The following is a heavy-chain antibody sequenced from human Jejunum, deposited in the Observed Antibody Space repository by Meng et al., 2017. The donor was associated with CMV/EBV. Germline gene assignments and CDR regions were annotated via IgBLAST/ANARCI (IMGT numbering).Heavy chain of an antibody. CDR3: TGVAGYRNNRFDP. Sequence: VSGGCFSRCVGRRRRQHPGKGLEWIGEINQSGTNNYSAALESRVTMSVSTDNNQFSLKLSSGTTADTAIYYCTGVAGYRNNRFDPWGQGTLVTVSS. V-gene: IGHV4-34*01. CDR2: INQSGTN. CDR1: GGCFSRCV. D-gene: IGHD5-24*01. J-gene: IGHJ5*02.